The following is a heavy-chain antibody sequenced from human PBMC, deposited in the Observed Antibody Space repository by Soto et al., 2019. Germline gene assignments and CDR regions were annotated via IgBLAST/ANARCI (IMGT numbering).Heavy chain of an antibody. CDR1: GHSFTTYW. D-gene: IGHD6-13*01. J-gene: IGHJ4*02. Sequence: PGESLKISCKGSGHSFTTYWIGWVRQMPGKGLEWMGIIYPGDSDTRYSPSFQGQVTISADKSISTAYLQWSSLKASDTAMYYCAILGRYSNCWEGYFAYWGQRIPVPVSS. V-gene: IGHV5-51*01. CDR2: IYPGDSDT. CDR3: AILGRYSNCWEGYFAY.